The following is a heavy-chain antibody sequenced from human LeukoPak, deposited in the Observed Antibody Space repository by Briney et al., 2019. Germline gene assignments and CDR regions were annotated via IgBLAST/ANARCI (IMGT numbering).Heavy chain of an antibody. CDR2: ISSSSSYI. J-gene: IGHJ4*02. Sequence: GGSLRLSCAASGFIFSSYSMNWVRQAPGKGLEWVSSISSSSSYIYCADSVKGRFTISRDNAKNSLYLQMNSLRAEDTAVYYCARAPYSGSYYPYDWGQGTLVTVSS. CDR1: GFIFSSYS. V-gene: IGHV3-21*01. D-gene: IGHD1-26*01. CDR3: ARAPYSGSYYPYD.